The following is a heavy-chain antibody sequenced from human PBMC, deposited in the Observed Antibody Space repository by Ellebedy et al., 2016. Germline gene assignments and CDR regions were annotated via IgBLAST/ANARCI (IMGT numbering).Heavy chain of an antibody. Sequence: ASVKVSXXASGYTFTSYYMHWVRQAPGQGLEWMGIINPSGGSTNYAQKFQERVTITRDMSTSTAYMELSSLRSEDTAVYYCAADPYYYGSGSSWGQGTLVTVSS. V-gene: IGHV1-46*01. CDR3: AADPYYYGSGSS. D-gene: IGHD3-10*01. J-gene: IGHJ5*02. CDR1: GYTFTSYY. CDR2: INPSGGST.